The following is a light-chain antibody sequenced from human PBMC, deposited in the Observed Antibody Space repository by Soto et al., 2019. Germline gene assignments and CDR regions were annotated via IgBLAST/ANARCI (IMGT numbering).Light chain of an antibody. V-gene: IGLV1-44*01. CDR1: SSNIRRNT. CDR2: SNN. J-gene: IGLJ1*01. Sequence: QPVLTQAPSASGTPGQRVTISCSGSSSNIRRNTVKWYQQSPGTAPKLLIHSNNQRPSGVPDRFSGSKSGTSASLTISGLQSEDEDDYYCAAWDDSLSGYVFGTGTKVTVL. CDR3: AAWDDSLSGYV.